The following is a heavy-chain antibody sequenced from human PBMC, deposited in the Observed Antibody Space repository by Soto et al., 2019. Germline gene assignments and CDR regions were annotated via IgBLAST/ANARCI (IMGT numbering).Heavy chain of an antibody. CDR1: GFTFSSYE. CDR2: ISSSGSTI. V-gene: IGHV3-48*03. Sequence: GGSLRLSCAASGFTFSSYEMNWVRQAPGKGLEWVSYISSSGSTIYYADSVKGRFTISRDNAKNSPYLQMNSLRAEDTAVYYCARVTYYYDSSGYAYWGQGTLVTVSS. D-gene: IGHD3-22*01. CDR3: ARVTYYYDSSGYAY. J-gene: IGHJ4*02.